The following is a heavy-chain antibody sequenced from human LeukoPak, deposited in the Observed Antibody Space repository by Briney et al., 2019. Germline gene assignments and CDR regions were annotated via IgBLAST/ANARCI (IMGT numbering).Heavy chain of an antibody. CDR1: GFTFSSYG. D-gene: IGHD7-27*01. Sequence: GGSLRLSCAASGFTFSSYGMHWVRQAPGKGLEWVAVISYDGSNKYYADSVKGRFTISRDNSKNTLYLQMNSLRAEDTAVYYCARDPGNWGWEYYFDYWGQGTLVTVSS. CDR2: ISYDGSNK. CDR3: ARDPGNWGWEYYFDY. J-gene: IGHJ4*02. V-gene: IGHV3-30*03.